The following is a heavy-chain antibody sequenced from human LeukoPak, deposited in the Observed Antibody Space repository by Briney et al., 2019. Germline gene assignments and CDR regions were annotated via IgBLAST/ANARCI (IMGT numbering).Heavy chain of an antibody. CDR2: IFPADSDT. Sequence: GESLKISCKGYGYSFINYWIGWVRLMPGKGLEWMGIIFPADSDTRYTPSFQGQVTISADESITTAYLQLNSLKASDTAIYYCARLGFSTRGIDFWGQGTLVTVSP. CDR3: ARLGFSTRGIDF. CDR1: GYSFINYW. D-gene: IGHD1-26*01. V-gene: IGHV5-51*01. J-gene: IGHJ4*02.